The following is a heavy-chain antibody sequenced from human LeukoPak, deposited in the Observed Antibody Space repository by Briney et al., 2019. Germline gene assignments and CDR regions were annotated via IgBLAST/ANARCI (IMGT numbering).Heavy chain of an antibody. Sequence: PSETLSLTCTVSGGSISSYYWSWIRQPPGKGLEWIGYIYHSGSTNYNPSLKSRVTISVDTSKTQFSLKLSSVTAADTAVYYCARVLYYGDYYFDYWGQGTLVTVSS. CDR1: GGSISSYY. J-gene: IGHJ4*02. CDR2: IYHSGST. V-gene: IGHV4-59*01. CDR3: ARVLYYGDYYFDY. D-gene: IGHD4-17*01.